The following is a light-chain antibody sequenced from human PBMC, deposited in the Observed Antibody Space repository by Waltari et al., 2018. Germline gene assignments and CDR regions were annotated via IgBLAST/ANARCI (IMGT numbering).Light chain of an antibody. CDR2: GAS. CDR3: QQYGSSPWT. CDR1: RSVSSSY. J-gene: IGKJ1*01. V-gene: IGKV3-20*01. Sequence: EIVLTQSPGTLSLSPGERATLSCRASRSVSSSYLAWYQQKPGQAPRLLIYGASSRFTGIPDRFSGSGSGTDFTLTISRLEPEDFAVYYCQQYGSSPWTFGQGTKVEIK.